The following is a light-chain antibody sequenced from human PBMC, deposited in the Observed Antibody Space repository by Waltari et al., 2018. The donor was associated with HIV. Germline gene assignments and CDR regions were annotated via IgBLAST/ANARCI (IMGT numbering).Light chain of an antibody. J-gene: IGKJ1*01. CDR3: QQYVSSPT. Sequence: ENVLTQSPGTLYLSPGESATLSCRASQSVISNYFAWYQQKPGQPPRLLIYGASSRATGIPDRFSGSGSGTDFTLTISRLEPEDSAVYYCQQYVSSPTFGQGTKVEIK. CDR2: GAS. CDR1: QSVISNY. V-gene: IGKV3-20*01.